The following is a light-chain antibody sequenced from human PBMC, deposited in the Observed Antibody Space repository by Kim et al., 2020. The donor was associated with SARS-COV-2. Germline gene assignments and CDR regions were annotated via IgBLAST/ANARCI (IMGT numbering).Light chain of an antibody. CDR3: QQYNDWYT. CDR1: QSVNSN. V-gene: IGKV3-15*01. CDR2: GAS. J-gene: IGKJ2*01. Sequence: EIVMTQSPATLSVSPGERATLACRASQSVNSNLAWYQQKPGQAPRLLIYGASTRATGVPARFSGSGSGTDFTLTISSLQSEDFVVYYCQQYNDWYTFGQGTKLEIK.